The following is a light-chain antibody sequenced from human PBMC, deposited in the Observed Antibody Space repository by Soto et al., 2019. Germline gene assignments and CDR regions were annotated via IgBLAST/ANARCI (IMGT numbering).Light chain of an antibody. CDR3: QQTRTYPST. Sequence: IQLTPSPPSLSASVGDRVTITCRASQDIAIYLAWYQQKPGEAPKLLIHAASTLHGGVPSRFSGSGSGTDFTLNITRLQAEDFATYYCQQTRTYPSTFGGGTKVDIK. V-gene: IGKV1-9*01. J-gene: IGKJ4*01. CDR1: QDIAIY. CDR2: AAS.